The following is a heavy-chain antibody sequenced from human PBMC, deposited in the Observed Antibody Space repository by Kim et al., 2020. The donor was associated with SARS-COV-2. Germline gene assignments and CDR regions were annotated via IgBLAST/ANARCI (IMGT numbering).Heavy chain of an antibody. CDR2: IYSGGSI. D-gene: IGHD3-10*01. CDR1: GFTVSSNY. J-gene: IGHJ6*02. CDR3: ARGGLWFGEGGMDV. Sequence: GGSLRLSCAASGFTVSSNYMSWVRQAPGKGLEWVSVIYSGGSIYYADSVKGRFTISRHNSKNTLYLQMNSLRAEDTAVYYCARGGLWFGEGGMDVWGQGTTVTVSS. V-gene: IGHV3-53*04.